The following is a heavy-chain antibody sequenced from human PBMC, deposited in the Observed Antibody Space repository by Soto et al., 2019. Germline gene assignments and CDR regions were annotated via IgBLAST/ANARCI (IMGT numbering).Heavy chain of an antibody. CDR3: ADSAYSGYGPAAN. D-gene: IGHD5-12*01. V-gene: IGHV4-39*01. Sequence: QLQLQESGPGLVKPSETLSLTCTVSGGSISSSSYYWGWIRQPPGKGLVWIGSIYYSGSTYYNPSLKGRVTISVDTSKNQFSLKLSSVTAADTAVYYCADSAYSGYGPAANWGQGTLVTVSS. J-gene: IGHJ4*02. CDR2: IYYSGST. CDR1: GGSISSSSYY.